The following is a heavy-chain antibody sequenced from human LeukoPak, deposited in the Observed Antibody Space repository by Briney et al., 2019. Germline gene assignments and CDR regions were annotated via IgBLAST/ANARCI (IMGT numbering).Heavy chain of an antibody. J-gene: IGHJ6*02. CDR2: ISSSSYT. Sequence: GGSLRLPCAVSGLIFSDWYMIWLRQAPGKGLEWGSYISSSSYTNYSDSVKGQFTISRDNAKNSLYLQMNSLRAEDTAVYYGARGPGKAAAGDTYYYYGMDVWGQGTTVTVSS. CDR1: GLIFSDWY. D-gene: IGHD6-13*01. CDR3: ARGPGKAAAGDTYYYYGMDV. V-gene: IGHV3-11*06.